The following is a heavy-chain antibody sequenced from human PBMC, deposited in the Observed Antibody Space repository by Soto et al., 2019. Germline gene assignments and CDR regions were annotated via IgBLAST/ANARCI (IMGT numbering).Heavy chain of an antibody. J-gene: IGHJ2*01. CDR3: AKHPYNPLVRPFWHFDL. CDR2: VFYNGNT. CDR1: GDTIGKSQYY. D-gene: IGHD3-22*01. Sequence: EIHPDPYTLSGDTIGKSQYYLGRIHKTPGKGLEWIGSVFYNGNTYHNPSLKSRVTMSVDTSNNQFSLRMSSVTAADTSVYYCAKHPYNPLVRPFWHFDLWGRGTLVTVSS. V-gene: IGHV4-39*01.